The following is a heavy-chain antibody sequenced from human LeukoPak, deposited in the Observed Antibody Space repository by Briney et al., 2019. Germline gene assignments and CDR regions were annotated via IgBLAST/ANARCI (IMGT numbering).Heavy chain of an antibody. J-gene: IGHJ4*02. CDR3: ARDWGSGWLYY. V-gene: IGHV4-4*07. CDR1: GGSIRSYY. Sequence: PSETLSLTCTVSGGSIRSYYWSWIRQPAGKGLAWIGRIYTSGSTNYNPSLNSRVTMSVDTSKTQFSLKLSSLTAADTAVYYCARDWGSGWLYYWGQGTLVTVSS. CDR2: IYTSGST. D-gene: IGHD6-19*01.